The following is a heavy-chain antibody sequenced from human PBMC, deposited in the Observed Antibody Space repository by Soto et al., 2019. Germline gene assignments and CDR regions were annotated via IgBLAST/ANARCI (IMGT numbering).Heavy chain of an antibody. CDR1: GGSFSGYY. J-gene: IGHJ1*01. CDR2: INHSGST. CDR3: ARGPTRLRYFQR. Sequence: QVQLQQWGAGLLKPSETLSLTCAVYGGSFSGYYWSWIRQPPGKGLEWIGEINHSGSTNYNPSLKSRVTISVDTSKNQFSLKLSSVTAADTAVYYCARGPTRLRYFQRWGQGTLVTVSS. D-gene: IGHD4-17*01. V-gene: IGHV4-34*01.